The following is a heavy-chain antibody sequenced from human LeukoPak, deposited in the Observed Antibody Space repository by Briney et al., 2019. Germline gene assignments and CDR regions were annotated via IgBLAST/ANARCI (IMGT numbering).Heavy chain of an antibody. CDR1: GFTFSTYW. CDR2: IYPGDSDT. CDR3: ARLWPGELNGDY. V-gene: IGHV5-51*01. Sequence: GESLKISCQGSGFTFSTYWIGWVRQMPGKGLEWMGIIYPGDSDTRYSPSFQGQVTISADKSISTAYLQWSSLKASDTAMYYCARLWPGELNGDYWGQGTLVTASS. D-gene: IGHD3-10*01. J-gene: IGHJ4*02.